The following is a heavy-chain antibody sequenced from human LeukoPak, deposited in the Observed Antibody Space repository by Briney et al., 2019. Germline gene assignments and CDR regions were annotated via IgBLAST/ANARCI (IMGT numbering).Heavy chain of an antibody. V-gene: IGHV3-53*01. CDR1: GFTVSSNY. Sequence: GGSLRPSCAASGFTVSSNYMSWVRQAPGKGLEWVSVIYSGGSTYYADSVKGRFTISRDNSKNTLYLQMNSLRAEDTAVYYCATLWYYGMDVWGHRNTFTVSS. D-gene: IGHD3-10*01. CDR2: IYSGGST. J-gene: IGHJ6*02. CDR3: ATLWYYGMDV.